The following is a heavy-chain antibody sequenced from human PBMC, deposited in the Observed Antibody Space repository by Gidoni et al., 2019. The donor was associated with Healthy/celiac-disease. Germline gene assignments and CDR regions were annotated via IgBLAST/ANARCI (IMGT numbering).Heavy chain of an antibody. J-gene: IGHJ1*01. Sequence: EVQLVETGGGLIPPGGSLRLSCAASGFTVSSNYMSWVRHAPGKGLEWVSVIYSGGSTYYADSVKGRFTISRDNSKITLYLQMNILRAEDTAVYYCARGGATRGAEYFQHWGQGTLVTVSS. CDR3: ARGGATRGAEYFQH. D-gene: IGHD1-26*01. V-gene: IGHV3-53*02. CDR2: IYSGGST. CDR1: GFTVSSNY.